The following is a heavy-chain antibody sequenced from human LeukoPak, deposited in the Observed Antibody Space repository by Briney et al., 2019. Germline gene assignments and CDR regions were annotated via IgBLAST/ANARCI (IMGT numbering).Heavy chain of an antibody. V-gene: IGHV1-18*01. CDR3: ARMRPALLAAAGTGFDY. CDR1: GYTFTSYG. CDR2: ISAYNGNT. J-gene: IGHJ4*02. D-gene: IGHD6-13*01. Sequence: ASVKVSCKASGYTFTSYGISWVRQAPGQGLEWMGWISAYNGNTNYAQKLQGRVTMTTDTSTSTVYMELRSLRSDDTAVYYCARMRPALLAAAGTGFDYWGQGTLVTVSS.